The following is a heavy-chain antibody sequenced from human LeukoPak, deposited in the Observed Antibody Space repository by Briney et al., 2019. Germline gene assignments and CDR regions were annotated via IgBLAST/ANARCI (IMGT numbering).Heavy chain of an antibody. CDR1: GYTFTSYY. D-gene: IGHD2-2*01. V-gene: IGHV1-69*05. CDR3: ARDCSSTSCYDY. J-gene: IGHJ4*02. Sequence: ASVKVSCKASGYTFTSYYMHWVRQAPGQGLEWMGGIIPIFGTANYAQKFQGRVTITTDESTSTAYMELSSLRSEDTAVYYCARDCSSTSCYDYWGQGTLVTVSS. CDR2: IIPIFGTA.